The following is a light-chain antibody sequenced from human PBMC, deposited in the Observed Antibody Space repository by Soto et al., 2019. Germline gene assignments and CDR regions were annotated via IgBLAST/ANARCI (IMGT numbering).Light chain of an antibody. Sequence: DIQMTQSLPTLSAYVGDRVTITCQASQDIGNFLSWYQQKPGKVPKLLIFDASNLETGVPSRFSGCGSGTDFTFTISSLHPEDIATYYYQQYDNPPLTLGGGTQVEIK. J-gene: IGKJ4*01. CDR1: QDIGNF. CDR3: QQYDNPPLT. CDR2: DAS. V-gene: IGKV1-33*01.